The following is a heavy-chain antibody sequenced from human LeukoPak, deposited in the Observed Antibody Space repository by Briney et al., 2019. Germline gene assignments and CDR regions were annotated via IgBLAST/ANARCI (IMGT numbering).Heavy chain of an antibody. CDR2: IYTDDSGT. Sequence: GGSLRLSCVASGFTFSGYWMNWVRQAPGKGLMWVSRIYTDDSGTSYAASVKGRFTISRDNAKNTLYLQMASLRGDDTAVYYCATGRSTLDYWGQGTLVSVSS. V-gene: IGHV3-74*01. CDR1: GFTFSGYW. D-gene: IGHD2-2*01. CDR3: ATGRSTLDY. J-gene: IGHJ4*02.